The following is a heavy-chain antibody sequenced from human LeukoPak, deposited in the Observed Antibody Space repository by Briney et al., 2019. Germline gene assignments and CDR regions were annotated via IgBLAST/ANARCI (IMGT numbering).Heavy chain of an antibody. V-gene: IGHV3-53*01. J-gene: IGHJ4*02. CDR1: GFTVSRSY. CDR3: AKDIGSYYDY. CDR2: IYSGGTT. Sequence: GALRLSCAASGFTVSRSYMIWARQAPGKGLEWVSVIYSGGTTYYADSVKGRFTISRDNSKNTLYLQMNSLRAEDTAVYYCAKDIGSYYDYWGQGILVTVSS. D-gene: IGHD3-10*01.